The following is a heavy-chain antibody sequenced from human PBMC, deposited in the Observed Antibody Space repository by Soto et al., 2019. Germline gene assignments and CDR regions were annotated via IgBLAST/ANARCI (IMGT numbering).Heavy chain of an antibody. CDR1: GFTFSSYS. V-gene: IGHV3-48*02. CDR2: ISSSSSTI. CDR3: ARDPPPYYDFWRPRGFDY. J-gene: IGHJ4*02. Sequence: PGGSLRLSCAASGFTFSSYSMNWVRQAPGKGLEWVSYISSSSSTIYYADSVKGRFTISRDNAKNSLYLQMNSLRDEDTAVYYCARDPPPYYDFWRPRGFDYWGQGTLVTVSS. D-gene: IGHD3-3*01.